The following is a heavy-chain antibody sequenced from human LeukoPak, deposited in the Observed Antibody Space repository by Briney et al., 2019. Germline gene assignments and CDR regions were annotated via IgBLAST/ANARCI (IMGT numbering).Heavy chain of an antibody. CDR3: AKVGSEYYYDSSGPYGMDV. CDR2: ISWNSGSI. Sequence: GRSLRLSCAASGFTFDDYAMHWVRQASGKGLEWVSGISWNSGSIGYADSVKGRFTISRDNAKNSLYLQMNSLRAEDTALYYCAKVGSEYYYDSSGPYGMDVWGQGTTVTVSS. J-gene: IGHJ6*02. CDR1: GFTFDDYA. D-gene: IGHD3-22*01. V-gene: IGHV3-9*01.